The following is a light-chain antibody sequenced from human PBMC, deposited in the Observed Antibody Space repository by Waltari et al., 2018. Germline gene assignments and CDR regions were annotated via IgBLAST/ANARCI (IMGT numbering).Light chain of an antibody. Sequence: DIVMTQSPDSLAVSLGERANINCKSSQSVLYSSNNKNYLAWYQQKPGQPPKLPIYWASTRESGVPDRFSGSGSGTDFTLTISSLQAEDVAVYYCQQYLSTPPTFGQGTKVEIK. J-gene: IGKJ1*01. CDR1: QSVLYSSNNKNY. V-gene: IGKV4-1*01. CDR3: QQYLSTPPT. CDR2: WAS.